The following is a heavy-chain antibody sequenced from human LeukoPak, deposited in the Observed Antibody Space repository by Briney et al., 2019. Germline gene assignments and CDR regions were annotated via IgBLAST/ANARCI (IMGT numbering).Heavy chain of an antibody. D-gene: IGHD6-19*01. V-gene: IGHV4-59*08. CDR2: IYKGRDT. Sequence: SETLSLICSASGPSTSRRYWRWIRQFPGRTREWNGHIYKGRDTKYNPSLTSRLTISVETSKNQFSLSLTSVTAADTAIYYCAQTTGWPGLDFWGPGALVSVSS. CDR1: GPSTSRRY. J-gene: IGHJ4*02. CDR3: AQTTGWPGLDF.